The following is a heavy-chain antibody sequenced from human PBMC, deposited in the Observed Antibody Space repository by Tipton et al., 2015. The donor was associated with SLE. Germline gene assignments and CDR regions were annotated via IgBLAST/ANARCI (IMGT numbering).Heavy chain of an antibody. J-gene: IGHJ3*02. CDR3: ARDQRGITMIVVVKAFDI. CDR1: GFTFSSYA. CDR2: ISYDGSNK. D-gene: IGHD3-22*01. V-gene: IGHV3-30*04. Sequence: SLRLSCAASGFTFSSYAMHWVRQAPGKGLEWVAVISYDGSNKYYADSVKGRFTISRDNSKNTLYLQMNSLRAEDTAVYYCARDQRGITMIVVVKAFDIWGQGTMVTVSS.